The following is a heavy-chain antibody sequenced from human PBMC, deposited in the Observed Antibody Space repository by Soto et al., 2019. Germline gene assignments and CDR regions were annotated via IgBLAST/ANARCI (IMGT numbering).Heavy chain of an antibody. CDR3: ARGPPRYYDFWSGRESHYYGMDV. CDR1: GGSISSGGYY. Sequence: QVQLQESGPGLVKPSQTLSLTCTVSGGSISSGGYYWSWIRQHPGKGLEWIGYIYYSGSTYYNPSLKSRVTISVDTSKNQFSLKLSSVTAADTAVYYCARGPPRYYDFWSGRESHYYGMDVWGQGTTVTVSS. J-gene: IGHJ6*02. D-gene: IGHD3-3*01. CDR2: IYYSGST. V-gene: IGHV4-31*03.